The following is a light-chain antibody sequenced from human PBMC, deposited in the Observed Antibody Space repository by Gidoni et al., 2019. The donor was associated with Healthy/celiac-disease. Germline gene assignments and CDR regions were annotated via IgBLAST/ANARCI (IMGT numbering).Light chain of an antibody. CDR3: QQYGSSPLT. CDR1: QSVSSSY. J-gene: IGKJ4*01. CDR2: GAS. V-gene: IGKV3-20*01. Sequence: EIVLTQSPGTLSLSPGERATLSCRASQSVSSSYLAWYQQKPGQAHRLLIYGASSRATGIPDRFSGSGYGTDFTLTISRLEHEDFAVYYCQQYGSSPLTFGGGTKVEIK.